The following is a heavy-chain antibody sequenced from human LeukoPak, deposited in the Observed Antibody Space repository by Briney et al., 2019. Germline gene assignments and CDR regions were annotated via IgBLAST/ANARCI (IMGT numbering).Heavy chain of an antibody. Sequence: GASVKVSCKASGYTFTTYNINWVRQAPGQGLEWMGWINPNSGGTNYAQKFQGRVTMTRDTSISTAYMELSRLRSDDTAVYYCARSLYNWFDPWGQGTLVTVSS. CDR3: ARSLYNWFDP. D-gene: IGHD3-16*02. V-gene: IGHV1-2*02. CDR1: GYTFTTYN. J-gene: IGHJ5*02. CDR2: INPNSGGT.